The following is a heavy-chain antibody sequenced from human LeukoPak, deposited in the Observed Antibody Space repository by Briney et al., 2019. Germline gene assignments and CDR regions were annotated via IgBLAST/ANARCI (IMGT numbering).Heavy chain of an antibody. D-gene: IGHD5-12*01. CDR3: ARARDYIVVDF. J-gene: IGHJ4*02. V-gene: IGHV3-23*01. CDR2: ISGSGGGT. CDR1: GITVSNYG. Sequence: GGSLRLSCVVSGITVSNYGMSWVRQAPGKGLEWVANISGSGGGTAYADSVKGRFTISRDNSKNTLFLQMDSLRPEDTAVYYCARARDYIVVDFWGQGTLVTVSS.